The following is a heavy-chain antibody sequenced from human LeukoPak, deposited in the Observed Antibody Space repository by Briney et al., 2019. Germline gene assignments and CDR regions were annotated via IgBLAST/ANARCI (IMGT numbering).Heavy chain of an antibody. CDR1: GGSINNYY. CDR2: IYYSGST. J-gene: IGHJ4*02. Sequence: RSETLSLTCTVSGGSINNYYWSWIRQPPGKGLEWIGYIYYSGSTNYNPSLKSRVTISVDTSKNQFSLKLSSVTAADTAVYYCAGGECSGGSCYGSVFDYWGQGTLVTVSS. CDR3: AGGECSGGSCYGSVFDY. D-gene: IGHD2-15*01. V-gene: IGHV4-59*01.